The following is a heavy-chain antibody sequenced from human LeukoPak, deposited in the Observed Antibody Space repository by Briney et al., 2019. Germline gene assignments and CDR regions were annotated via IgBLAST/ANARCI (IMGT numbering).Heavy chain of an antibody. D-gene: IGHD3-22*01. CDR1: GFTFSSYG. CDR3: ARESAHYYDSSGYFG. Sequence: PGGSLRLSCAASGFTFSSYGMSWVRQAPGKGLEWVSAISGSGGSTYYADSVKGRFTIYRDNSKNTVYLQMNSLRAEDTAVYYCARESAHYYDSSGYFGWGQGTLVTVSS. V-gene: IGHV3-23*01. CDR2: ISGSGGST. J-gene: IGHJ4*02.